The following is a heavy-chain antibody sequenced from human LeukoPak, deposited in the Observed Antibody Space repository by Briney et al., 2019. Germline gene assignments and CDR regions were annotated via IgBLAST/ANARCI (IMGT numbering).Heavy chain of an antibody. CDR2: IIPILGIA. D-gene: IGHD3-22*01. V-gene: IGHV1-69*04. Sequence: SVKVSCKASGGTFSSYAISWVRQAPGQGLEWMGRIIPILGIANYAQKFQGRVTITADKSTSTAYMELSSLRSEDTAVYYCAGEGDSSGYYEDYWGQGTLVTVSS. J-gene: IGHJ4*02. CDR1: GGTFSSYA. CDR3: AGEGDSSGYYEDY.